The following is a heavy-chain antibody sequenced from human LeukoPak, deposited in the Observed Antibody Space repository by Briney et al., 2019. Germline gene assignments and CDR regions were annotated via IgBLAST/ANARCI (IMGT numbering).Heavy chain of an antibody. CDR3: ARGPPASGYGLYYYYYYYMDV. V-gene: IGHV1-8*01. D-gene: IGHD3/OR15-3a*01. J-gene: IGHJ6*03. CDR2: MNPNSGNT. Sequence: ASVKVSCKASGYTFTSYDTNWVRQATGQGLEWMGWMNPNSGNTGYAQKFQGRVTMTRNTSISTAYMELSSLRSEDTAVYYCARGPPASGYGLYYYYYYYMDVWGKGTTVTVSS. CDR1: GYTFTSYD.